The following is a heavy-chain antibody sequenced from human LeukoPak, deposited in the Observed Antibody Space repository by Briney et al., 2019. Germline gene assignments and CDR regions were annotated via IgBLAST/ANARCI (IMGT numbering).Heavy chain of an antibody. Sequence: GGSLRLSCAASAFTVSSNYMSWVRQAPGKGLEWVSVIYSGGSTYYADSVKGRFTISRHNSKNTLYLQMNSLRAEDTAVYYCARAPGHPTTYSSSGYFYCGMDGWGQGTTVAVSS. J-gene: IGHJ6*02. CDR1: AFTVSSNY. V-gene: IGHV3-53*04. D-gene: IGHD6-13*01. CDR2: IYSGGST. CDR3: ARAPGHPTTYSSSGYFYCGMDG.